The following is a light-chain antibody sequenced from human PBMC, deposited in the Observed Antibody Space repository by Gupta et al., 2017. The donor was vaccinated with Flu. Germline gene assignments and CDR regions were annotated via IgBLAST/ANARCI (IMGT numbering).Light chain of an antibody. CDR1: NSNIENNY. V-gene: IGLV1-51*01. J-gene: IGLJ3*02. CDR2: ENN. CDR3: GTWDSSLSAWV. Sequence: SNSNIENNYVAWYQQLPGTAPKLLIYENNKRPPGIPDRFSGSKSDTSATLGITGLQTGDEADDYCGTWDSSLSAWVFGGGTTLTVL.